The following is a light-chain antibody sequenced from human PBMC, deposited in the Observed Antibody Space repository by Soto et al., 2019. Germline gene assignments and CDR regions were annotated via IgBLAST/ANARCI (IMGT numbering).Light chain of an antibody. CDR1: SSDVGGYNY. V-gene: IGLV2-8*01. Sequence: QSVLTQPPSASGSPGQSVTISCTGTSSDVGGYNYVSWYQQHPGKAPKLMIYEVSKRPSGVPDRFSGSKSGNTASLTVSGLQAEDEADYYCYSYAGSYTWVFGGGTKLTVL. CDR2: EVS. J-gene: IGLJ3*02. CDR3: YSYAGSYTWV.